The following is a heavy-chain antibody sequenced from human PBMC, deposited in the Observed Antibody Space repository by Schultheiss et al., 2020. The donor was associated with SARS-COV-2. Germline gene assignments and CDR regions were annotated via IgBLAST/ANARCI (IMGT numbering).Heavy chain of an antibody. CDR1: GFTFSSYW. Sequence: GGSLRLSCAASGFTFSSYWMHWVRQAPGKGLVWVSRINSDGSSTSYADSVKGRFTISRDNAKNTLYLQMNSLRAEDTAVYYCARDTSGIGGGDCYPTLWGQGTLVTVSS. V-gene: IGHV3-74*01. CDR2: INSDGSST. J-gene: IGHJ4*02. CDR3: ARDTSGIGGGDCYPTL. D-gene: IGHD2-21*02.